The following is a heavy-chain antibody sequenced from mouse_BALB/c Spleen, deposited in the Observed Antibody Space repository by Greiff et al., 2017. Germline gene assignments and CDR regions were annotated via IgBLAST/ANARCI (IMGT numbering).Heavy chain of an antibody. V-gene: IGHV1-54*01. CDR2: INPGSGGT. CDR3: ARSSSGYYFDY. J-gene: IGHJ2*01. CDR1: GYAFTNYL. D-gene: IGHD3-1*01. Sequence: QVQLQQSGAELVRPGTSVKVSCKASGYAFTNYLIEWVKQRPGQGLEWIGVINPGSGGTNYNEKFKGKATLTADKSSSTAYMQLSSLTSDDSAVYFCARSSSGYYFDYWGQGTTLTVSS.